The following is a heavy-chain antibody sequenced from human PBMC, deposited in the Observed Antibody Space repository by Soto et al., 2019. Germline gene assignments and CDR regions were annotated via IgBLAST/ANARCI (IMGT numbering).Heavy chain of an antibody. J-gene: IGHJ4*02. D-gene: IGHD1-1*01. CDR3: VTGNQNFFDY. CDR2: IWNDGSKK. Sequence: QVLLVETRGGVVQPGRSLRLSCAASGFTFRTFGMHWVRQAPGKGLEWVSVIWNDGSKKFYADSVKGRFTISRDNSNNPLYLQMDSLRPEDTAVYYCVTGNQNFFDYWGQGTLVTVSS. V-gene: IGHV3-33*01. CDR1: GFTFRTFG.